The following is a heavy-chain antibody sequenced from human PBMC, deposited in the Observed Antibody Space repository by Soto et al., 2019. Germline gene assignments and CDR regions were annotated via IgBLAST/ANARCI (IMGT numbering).Heavy chain of an antibody. J-gene: IGHJ5*01. Sequence: SETLSLTCTVSGGSMISYYWTWIRQPPGKGLEWIGYIYYSGTTHYNPSLKSRVTISVDRSKNQFSLKLSSVTAADTAVYYCASTTTLADLGFDFWGRGTLVTVSS. D-gene: IGHD1-1*01. CDR1: GGSMISYY. CDR3: ASTTTLADLGFDF. V-gene: IGHV4-59*12. CDR2: IYYSGTT.